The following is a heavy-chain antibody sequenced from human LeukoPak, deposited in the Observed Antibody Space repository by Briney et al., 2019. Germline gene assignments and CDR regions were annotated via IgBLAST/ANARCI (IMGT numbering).Heavy chain of an antibody. J-gene: IGHJ4*02. D-gene: IGHD2-2*01. Sequence: KPSETLSLTCTVSGGSISSSSYYWGWIRQPPGEGLEWIGSIYYSGSTYYNPSLKSRVTISVDTSKNQFSLKLSSVTAADTAVYYCARHRKYQLLTHFDYWGQGTLVTVSS. V-gene: IGHV4-39*01. CDR3: ARHRKYQLLTHFDY. CDR2: IYYSGST. CDR1: GGSISSSSYY.